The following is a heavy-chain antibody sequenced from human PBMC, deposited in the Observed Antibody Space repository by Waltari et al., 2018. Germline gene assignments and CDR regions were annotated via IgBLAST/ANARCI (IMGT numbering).Heavy chain of an antibody. V-gene: IGHV3-9*01. CDR3: AKGRGAATTGGAFDI. D-gene: IGHD6-13*01. CDR1: GFTFDDYA. J-gene: IGHJ3*02. CDR2: ISWNSGSI. Sequence: EVQLVESGGGLVQPGRSLRLSCAASGFTFDDYAMHWVRQAPGKGLEWVSGISWNSGSIGYADSVKSRFTISRDNAKNSLYLQMNSLRAEDTALYYCAKGRGAATTGGAFDIWGQGTMVTVSS.